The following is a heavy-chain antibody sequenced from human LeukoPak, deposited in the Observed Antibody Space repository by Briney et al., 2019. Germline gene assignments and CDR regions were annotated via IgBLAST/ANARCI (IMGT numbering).Heavy chain of an antibody. Sequence: GGSLRLSCAASGFTFDDYAMHWVRQAPGEGLEWVSGISWNSGSIGYADSVKGRFTISRDNAKNSLYLQMNSLRAEDTALYYCAKVDMVRGVIISRGAFDIWGQGTMVTVSS. CDR1: GFTFDDYA. J-gene: IGHJ3*02. V-gene: IGHV3-9*01. CDR2: ISWNSGSI. D-gene: IGHD3-10*01. CDR3: AKVDMVRGVIISRGAFDI.